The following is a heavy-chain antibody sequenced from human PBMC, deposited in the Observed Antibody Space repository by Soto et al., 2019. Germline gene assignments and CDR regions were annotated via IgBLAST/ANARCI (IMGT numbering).Heavy chain of an antibody. CDR3: AIFLTCRNPPDALDI. CDR2: IYSGGST. J-gene: IGHJ3*02. V-gene: IGHV3-53*04. Sequence: GGSLRLSCAVSGFTVSSNYISWVRQSPGKGRERVSVIYSGGSTYYADSVKGRFTISRHNSKNTLYLLMNSLRAEDTAVYYFAIFLTCRNPPDALDIWGQGTIDTVSS. CDR1: GFTVSSNY. D-gene: IGHD3-9*01.